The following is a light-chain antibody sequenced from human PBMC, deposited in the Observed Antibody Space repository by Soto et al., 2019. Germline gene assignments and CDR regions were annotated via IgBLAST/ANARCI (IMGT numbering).Light chain of an antibody. CDR2: WAS. CDR3: QQYYSTPIT. Sequence: DIVMTQSPDTLALSLGETATINCKSSQSLLYSSNNKNYLDWYQKKQGKPPKXLIYWASTRESGVPDRFSGSGSGTDFTITISSLQAEDVAVYYCQQYYSTPITFGQGTRLEIK. V-gene: IGKV4-1*01. J-gene: IGKJ5*01. CDR1: QSLLYSSNNKNY.